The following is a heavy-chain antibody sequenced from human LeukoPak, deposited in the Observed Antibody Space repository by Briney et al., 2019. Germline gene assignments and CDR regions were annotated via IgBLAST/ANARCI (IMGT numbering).Heavy chain of an antibody. V-gene: IGHV4-59*01. CDR2: IYYSGST. CDR3: ARLPSIFHYFDSSGYFDY. D-gene: IGHD3-22*01. Sequence: PSETLSLTCTVSGGSISSYYWNWIRQPPGKGLEWIGYIYYSGSTNYNPSLKSRVTISVDTSKNQFSLKLSSVTAADTAIYYCARLPSIFHYFDSSGYFDYWGQGTLVTVSS. CDR1: GGSISSYY. J-gene: IGHJ4*02.